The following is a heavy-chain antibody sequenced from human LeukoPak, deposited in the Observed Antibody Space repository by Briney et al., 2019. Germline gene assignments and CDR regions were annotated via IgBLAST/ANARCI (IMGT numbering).Heavy chain of an antibody. Sequence: RGESLKISCKASGYRFTKQWIGWVRQMPGKGLEWMAIIYPDDFRTEYAPSLPHQVTISADKAISTTYLQWRSLQASDTAMYYCATYSYTGGYYAFDVWGRGTMVTV. CDR3: ATYSYTGGYYAFDV. CDR2: IYPDDFRT. CDR1: GYRFTKQW. D-gene: IGHD3-22*01. V-gene: IGHV5-51*01. J-gene: IGHJ3*01.